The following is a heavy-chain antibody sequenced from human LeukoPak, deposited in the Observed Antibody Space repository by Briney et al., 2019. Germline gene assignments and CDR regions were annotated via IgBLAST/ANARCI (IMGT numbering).Heavy chain of an antibody. CDR3: GTSVDTAMGHYFDY. J-gene: IGHJ4*02. D-gene: IGHD5-18*01. V-gene: IGHV5-51*01. CDR1: GSIFTSYW. CDR2: IYPGDSGT. Sequence: GAPLQISCHCAGSIFTSYWIGWVRQLPGKGLEWMGIIYPGDSGTNYSPSFQGQVTISADKSINTASLQWSSLNASDTAIYYRGTSVDTAMGHYFDYWGQGTLVTVSS.